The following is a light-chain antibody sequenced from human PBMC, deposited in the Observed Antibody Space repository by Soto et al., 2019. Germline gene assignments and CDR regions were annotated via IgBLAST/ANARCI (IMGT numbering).Light chain of an antibody. J-gene: IGKJ4*01. CDR1: QSVDTY. CDR2: GAS. CDR3: QQYNNWPPELT. Sequence: ILMTQSPDTLSVSLGERATLSCRATQSVDTYLAWYQQRPGQSPRLLIYGASTRATGIPARFSGSGSGTEFTLTISSLQSEDFAVYYCQQYNNWPPELTFGGGTKVDIK. V-gene: IGKV3-15*01.